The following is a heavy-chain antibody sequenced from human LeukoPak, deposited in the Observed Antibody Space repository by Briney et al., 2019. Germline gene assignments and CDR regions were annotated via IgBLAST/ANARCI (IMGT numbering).Heavy chain of an antibody. J-gene: IGHJ5*02. Sequence: GGSLRLSCAASGFTFSSYAMSWVRQAPGKGLESVSAISGSGGSTYYADSVKGRFTISRDNSKNTLYLQMNSLRAEDTAVYYCAKDRFLEWFPDWFDPWGQGTLVTVSS. V-gene: IGHV3-23*01. D-gene: IGHD3-3*01. CDR1: GFTFSSYA. CDR2: ISGSGGST. CDR3: AKDRFLEWFPDWFDP.